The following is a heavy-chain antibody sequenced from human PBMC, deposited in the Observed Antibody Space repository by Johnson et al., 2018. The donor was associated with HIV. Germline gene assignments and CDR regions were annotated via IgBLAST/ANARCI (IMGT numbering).Heavy chain of an antibody. Sequence: EVQLVESGGGLVQPGGSLRLSCTASGFPVTSNFMAWVRQPPGKGLDWVSGINWNGGSTGYADSVKGRFSISRDNAKNTLYLQMNSQRAEDTAVYYCANLGYSSSWDMWG. D-gene: IGHD6-13*01. CDR1: GFPVTSNF. J-gene: IGHJ6*02. V-gene: IGHV3-20*04. CDR3: ANLGYSSSWDM. CDR2: INWNGGST.